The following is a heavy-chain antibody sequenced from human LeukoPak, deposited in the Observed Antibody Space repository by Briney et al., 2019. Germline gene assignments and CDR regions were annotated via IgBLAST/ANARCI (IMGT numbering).Heavy chain of an antibody. Sequence: SQTLSLTCTVSGGSISSGGYYWSWIRQHPGKGLEWIGYIYYSGSTYYNPSLKSRVTISVDTSKKQFSLELSSVTAADTAVYYCAVAVAGPYNWFDPWGQGTLVTVSS. J-gene: IGHJ5*02. D-gene: IGHD6-19*01. CDR2: IYYSGST. CDR1: GGSISSGGYY. V-gene: IGHV4-31*03. CDR3: AVAVAGPYNWFDP.